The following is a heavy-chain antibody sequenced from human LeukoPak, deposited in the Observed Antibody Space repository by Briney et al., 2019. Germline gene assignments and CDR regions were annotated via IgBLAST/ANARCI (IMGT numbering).Heavy chain of an antibody. CDR3: ARGCEGSGSYYGKLNWFDP. Sequence: PSETLSLTCTVSGGSISSGDYYWSWIRQPPGKGLEWIGYIYYSGSTYYNPSLKSRVTISVDTSKNQFSLKLSSVTAADTAVYYCARGCEGSGSYYGKLNWFDPWGQGTLVTVSS. D-gene: IGHD3-10*01. V-gene: IGHV4-30-4*01. CDR2: IYYSGST. CDR1: GGSISSGDYY. J-gene: IGHJ5*02.